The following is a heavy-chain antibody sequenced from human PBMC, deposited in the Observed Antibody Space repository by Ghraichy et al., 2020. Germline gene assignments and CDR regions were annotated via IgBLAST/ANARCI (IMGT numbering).Heavy chain of an antibody. V-gene: IGHV4-39*07. J-gene: IGHJ4*02. CDR1: GDSIGSGAYS. D-gene: IGHD6-19*01. CDR3: ARNYHDDSGRYY. Sequence: SETLSLTCTVSGDSIGSGAYSWVWIRQPPGEGLEWIASMSDSGITFHNPSLKSRVTISVDSSTNQCSLKVTSVTAADTAVYYWARNYHDDSGRYYWGQGTLVTVSS. CDR2: MSDSGIT.